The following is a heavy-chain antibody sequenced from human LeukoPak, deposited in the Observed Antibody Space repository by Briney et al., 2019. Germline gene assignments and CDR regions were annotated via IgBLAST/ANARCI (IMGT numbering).Heavy chain of an antibody. Sequence: SETLSLTRTLSGGSISSGGYYWSWLRQHPGKGLEWIGYIYYSGSTYYNPSLKSRVTISVDTSKNQFSLKLSSVTAADTAVYYCARDRYTVVSWYFDLWGRGTLVTVSS. CDR2: IYYSGST. CDR1: GGSISSGGYY. D-gene: IGHD4-23*01. J-gene: IGHJ2*01. V-gene: IGHV4-31*03. CDR3: ARDRYTVVSWYFDL.